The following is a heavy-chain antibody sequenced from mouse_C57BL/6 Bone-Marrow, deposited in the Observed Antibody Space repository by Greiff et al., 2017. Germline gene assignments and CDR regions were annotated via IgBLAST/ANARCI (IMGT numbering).Heavy chain of an antibody. CDR1: GYAFSSSW. CDR3: ARPRFAY. CDR2: IYPGDGDT. Sequence: QVQLQQSGPELVKPGASVKISCKASGYAFSSSWMNWVKQRPGKGLEWIGQIYPGDGDTNYNGKFKGKATLTADKSTSTAYMQLSSLTSEDSAVYFCARPRFAYWGQGTLVTVSA. V-gene: IGHV1-82*01. J-gene: IGHJ3*01.